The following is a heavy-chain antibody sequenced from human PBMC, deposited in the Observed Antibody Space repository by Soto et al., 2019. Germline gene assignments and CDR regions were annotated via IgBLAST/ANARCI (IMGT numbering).Heavy chain of an antibody. CDR1: GFTFTSSA. V-gene: IGHV1-58*01. CDR3: AASYYYDSSGYWRSYYYYGMDV. D-gene: IGHD3-22*01. Sequence: GASVKVSCKASGFTFTSSAVLWVRQARGQRLEWIGWIVVGSGNTNYAQKFQERVTITRDMSTSTAYMELSSLRSEDTAVYYCAASYYYDSSGYWRSYYYYGMDVWGQGTTVTVSS. CDR2: IVVGSGNT. J-gene: IGHJ6*02.